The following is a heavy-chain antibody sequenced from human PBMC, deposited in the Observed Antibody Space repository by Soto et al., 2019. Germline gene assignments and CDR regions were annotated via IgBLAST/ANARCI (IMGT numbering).Heavy chain of an antibody. CDR3: ARSLSIVGADDAFDI. V-gene: IGHV1-2*02. CDR2: INPNSGGT. Sequence: GASVKVSCKASGYTFTGYYMHWVRQAPGQGLEWMGWINPNSGGTNYAQKFQGRVTISVDTSKNQFSLKLSSVTAADTAVYYCARSLSIVGADDAFDIWGQGTMVTVSS. CDR1: GYTFTGYY. D-gene: IGHD1-26*01. J-gene: IGHJ3*02.